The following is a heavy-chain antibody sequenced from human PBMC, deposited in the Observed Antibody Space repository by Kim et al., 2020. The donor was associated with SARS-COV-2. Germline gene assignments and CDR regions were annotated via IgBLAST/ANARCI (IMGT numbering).Heavy chain of an antibody. D-gene: IGHD3-3*01. J-gene: IGHJ6*03. CDR2: ISGDGGGS. V-gene: IGHV3-43*02. Sequence: GGSLRLSCVGSGFRFDHYAAHWVRQVPGKGLEWVALISGDGGGSWYGDSVKGRFTVSRDNRKNSLYLQMNSLRNEDTALYYCAKDKSGKSDYYRDYYYYIDVWGKGTTVTVSS. CDR3: AKDKSGKSDYYRDYYYYIDV. CDR1: GFRFDHYA.